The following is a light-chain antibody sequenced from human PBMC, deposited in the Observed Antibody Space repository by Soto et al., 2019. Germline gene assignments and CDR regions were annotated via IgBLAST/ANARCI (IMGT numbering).Light chain of an antibody. CDR2: EVT. J-gene: IGLJ2*01. Sequence: QSALTQPPSASRSPGQSVAISCTGTSSGVGAYNYVSWYQQHPGKAPKIMIYEVTKRPSGVPDRFSGSKSGNTASLTVSGLHAEDEAHYYCSSYAGSNNFVVFGGGTKLTVL. CDR3: SSYAGSNNFVV. V-gene: IGLV2-8*02. CDR1: SSGVGAYNY.